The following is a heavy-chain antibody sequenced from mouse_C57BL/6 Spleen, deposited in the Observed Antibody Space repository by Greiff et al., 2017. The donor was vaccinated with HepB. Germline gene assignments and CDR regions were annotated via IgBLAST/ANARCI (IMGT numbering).Heavy chain of an antibody. D-gene: IGHD1-1*01. CDR3: ARSRGVVVYYFDY. Sequence: VQLQHPGAELVKPGASVKMSCKASGYTFTSYWITWVKQRPGQGLEWIGDIYPGSGSTNYNEKFKSKATLTVDTSSSTAYMQLSSLTSEDSAVYYCARSRGVVVYYFDYWGQGTTLTVSS. CDR1: GYTFTSYW. CDR2: IYPGSGST. V-gene: IGHV1-55*01. J-gene: IGHJ2*01.